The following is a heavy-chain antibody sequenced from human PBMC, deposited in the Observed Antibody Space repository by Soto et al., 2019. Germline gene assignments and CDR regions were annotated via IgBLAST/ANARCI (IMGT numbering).Heavy chain of an antibody. V-gene: IGHV3-30*18. D-gene: IGHD6-13*01. J-gene: IGHJ4*02. CDR2: ISYDGSKK. CDR1: GFTFSSYG. CDR3: AKGGPFSIAAAGTQ. Sequence: GGSLRLSCAASGFTFSSYGMHRVRQAPGKGLEWVAVISYDGSKKYYADSVKGRFTISRDNSKNTLYLQMNSLRVEDTAVYYCAKGGPFSIAAAGTQWGQGTLVTVSS.